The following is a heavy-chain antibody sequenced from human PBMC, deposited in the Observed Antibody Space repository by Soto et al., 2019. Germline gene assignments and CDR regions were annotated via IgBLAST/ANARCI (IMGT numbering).Heavy chain of an antibody. V-gene: IGHV3-30*18. J-gene: IGHJ4*02. D-gene: IGHD5-18*01. CDR2: ISYDGSNK. CDR3: AKCSWIQLWSPFDY. CDR1: GFTFSSYG. Sequence: GGSLRLSCAASGFTFSSYGMHWVRQAPGKGLEWVAVISYDGSNKYYADSVKGRFTISRDNSKNTLYLQMNSLRAEDTAVYYCAKCSWIQLWSPFDYWGQGTLVTVPQ.